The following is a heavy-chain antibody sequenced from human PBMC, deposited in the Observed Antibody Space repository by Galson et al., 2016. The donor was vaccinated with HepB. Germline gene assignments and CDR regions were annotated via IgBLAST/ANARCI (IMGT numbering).Heavy chain of an antibody. CDR3: ASWDGGCGGYCYIYDY. V-gene: IGHV1-18*01. Sequence: SVKVSCKASGYTFTNYGIGWVRQAPGQGLEWMGWISAYNGETDYAQKFQGRITMTTDASTGTAYMELRTLRSDDTAVYYCASWDGGCGGYCYIYDYWGQGTLVTVSS. D-gene: IGHD2-21*02. CDR2: ISAYNGET. J-gene: IGHJ4*02. CDR1: GYTFTNYG.